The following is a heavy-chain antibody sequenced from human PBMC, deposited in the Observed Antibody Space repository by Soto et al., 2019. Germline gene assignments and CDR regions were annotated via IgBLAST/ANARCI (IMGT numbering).Heavy chain of an antibody. CDR3: VRGSKGSYPGRRIFDC. D-gene: IGHD3-10*01. V-gene: IGHV3-23*01. CDR1: GLTFGSRA. CDR2: ITDTGGDA. J-gene: IGHJ4*02. Sequence: EVQLLESGGDLIQPGGSLRLSCVASGLTFGSRAMSWVRQSPGEGLAWVSTITDTGGDAKYADSVRGRFAISRDNSKNTLYLQMSALRAEDLAISFCVRGSKGSYPGRRIFDCWGRGTLVTVSS.